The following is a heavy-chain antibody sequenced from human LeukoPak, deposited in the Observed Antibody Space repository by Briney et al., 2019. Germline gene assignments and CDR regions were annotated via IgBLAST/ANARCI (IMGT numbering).Heavy chain of an antibody. CDR3: GKAKGQWLVPMYVDF. CDR1: GFTFDDYA. D-gene: IGHD6-19*01. V-gene: IGHV3-9*01. J-gene: IGHJ4*02. CDR2: ISWNSGSI. Sequence: GGSLRLSCAASGFTFDDYAMHWVRQAPGKGLEWVSGISWNSGSIGYADSVKGRFTISRDNTKNSLYLQMNSLRAEDTALYYCGKAKGQWLVPMYVDFWGQGTLVTVSS.